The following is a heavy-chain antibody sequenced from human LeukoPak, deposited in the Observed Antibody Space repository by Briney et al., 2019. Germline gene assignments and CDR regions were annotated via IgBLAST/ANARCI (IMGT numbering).Heavy chain of an antibody. CDR1: GFTFSSYE. CDR3: AKDGEYCSGGSCYPYYYYMDV. D-gene: IGHD2-15*01. Sequence: GGSLRLSCAASGFTFSSYEMNWVRQAPGKGLEWVSYISSSGSTIYYADSVKGRFTISRDNAKNSLYLQMNSLRAEDTAVYCCAKDGEYCSGGSCYPYYYYMDVWGKGTTVTISS. J-gene: IGHJ6*03. V-gene: IGHV3-48*03. CDR2: ISSSGSTI.